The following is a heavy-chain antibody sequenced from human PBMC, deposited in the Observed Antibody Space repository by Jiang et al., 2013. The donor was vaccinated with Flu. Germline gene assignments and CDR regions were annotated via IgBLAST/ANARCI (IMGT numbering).Heavy chain of an antibody. CDR3: ARATSVYFDF. V-gene: IGHV6-1*01. Sequence: KSRITINPDTSKNQFSLQLNSVTPEDTAVYYCARATSVYFDFWGQGTLVTVSS. J-gene: IGHJ4*02.